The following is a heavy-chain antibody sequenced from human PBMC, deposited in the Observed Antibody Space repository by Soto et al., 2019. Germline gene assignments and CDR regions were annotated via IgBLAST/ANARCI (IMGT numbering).Heavy chain of an antibody. D-gene: IGHD4-17*01. CDR2: LLRSGSSA. CDR3: AKDAISGDGIWLMDS. V-gene: IGHV3-23*01. Sequence: PGGSLRLSCVASGFTFRNYAMTWARQAPGKGLEWVSSLLRSGSSAYYADSVRGRFTISSDTSANSLYLQMDKLRAEDTAIYYCAKDAISGDGIWLMDSWGEGTVVTVSS. CDR1: GFTFRNYA. J-gene: IGHJ5*02.